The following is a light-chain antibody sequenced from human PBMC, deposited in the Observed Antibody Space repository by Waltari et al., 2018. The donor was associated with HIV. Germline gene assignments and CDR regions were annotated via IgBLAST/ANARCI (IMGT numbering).Light chain of an antibody. CDR1: NSNVGSFNF. J-gene: IGLJ3*02. V-gene: IGLV2-23*02. CDR3: SSYAGSNIWV. CDR2: EVT. Sequence: QSALTQPASVSGSPGQSITISCTGTNSNVGSFNFVSWYQQHPGKAPRLMIYEVTKRPSVISNLFPCSKSGNTASLTISGLQAEDEAYYYCSSYAGSNIWVFGGGTKLTVL.